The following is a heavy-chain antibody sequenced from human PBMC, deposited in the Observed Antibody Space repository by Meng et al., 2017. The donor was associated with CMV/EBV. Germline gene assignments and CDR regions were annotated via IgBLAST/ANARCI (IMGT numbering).Heavy chain of an antibody. CDR3: AREWGSSTNWFDP. V-gene: IGHV1-69*05. CDR2: IIPIFGTA. CDR1: GGTFSSYA. D-gene: IGHD6-13*01. Sequence: AAGGTFSSYASSWVRQAPGQGLEWMGGIIPIFGTANYAQKFQGRVTITTDESTSTAYMELSSLRSEDTAVYYCAREWGSSTNWFDPWGQGTLVTVSS. J-gene: IGHJ5*02.